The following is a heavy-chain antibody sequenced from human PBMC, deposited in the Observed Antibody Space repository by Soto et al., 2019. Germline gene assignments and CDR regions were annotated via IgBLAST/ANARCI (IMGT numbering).Heavy chain of an antibody. CDR2: ISTSNGYT. D-gene: IGHD3-3*01. J-gene: IGHJ6*02. CDR1: GYSFSTYG. V-gene: IGHV1-18*01. CDR3: ARDRSFALLEWSPSGSYGMDV. Sequence: QVQLVQSAGEVKEPGASLKVACKASGYSFSTYGISWVRQAPGQGLEWMGGISTSNGYTNYAQKFQGRVSMATDTSTNTAYMEVRSLRSDDTAFYFCARDRSFALLEWSPSGSYGMDVWGQGTSVTVSS.